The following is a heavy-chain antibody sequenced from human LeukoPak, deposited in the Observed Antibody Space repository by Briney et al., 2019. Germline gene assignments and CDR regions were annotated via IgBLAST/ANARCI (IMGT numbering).Heavy chain of an antibody. V-gene: IGHV3-30*02. J-gene: IGHJ4*02. CDR3: AKLLEDGYKKYYFDY. CDR1: GFTVSSNS. D-gene: IGHD5-24*01. CDR2: IRYDGSNK. Sequence: GGSLRLSCTVSGFTVSSNSMSWVRQAPGKGLEWVAFIRYDGSNKYYADSVKGRFAISRDNSKNTLYLQMNSLRAEDTAVYYFAKLLEDGYKKYYFDYWGKGTLVSVSS.